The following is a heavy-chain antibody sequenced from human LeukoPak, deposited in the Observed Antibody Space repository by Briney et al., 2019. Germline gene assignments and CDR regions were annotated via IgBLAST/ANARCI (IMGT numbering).Heavy chain of an antibody. CDR1: VGSISSSSYC. D-gene: IGHD3-22*01. CDR3: AVHPITMTFFDY. V-gene: IGHV4-39*01. CDR2: IYYSGST. Sequence: SETLSLTCTVSVGSISSSSYCWGWIRQPPGKGLEWIGSIYYSGSTYYNPSLKSRVTISVDTSKNQFSLKLSSVTAADTAVYYCAVHPITMTFFDYWGQGTLVTVSS. J-gene: IGHJ4*02.